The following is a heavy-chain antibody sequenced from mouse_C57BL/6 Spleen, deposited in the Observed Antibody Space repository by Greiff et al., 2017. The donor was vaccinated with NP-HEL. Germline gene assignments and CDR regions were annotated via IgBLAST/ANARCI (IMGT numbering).Heavy chain of an antibody. CDR3: ARGNSGFAY. Sequence: QVQLQQSGAELVRPGTSVKVSCKASGYAFTNYLIEWVKQRPGQGLEWIGVINPGSGGTNYNEKFKGKATLTADKSSSTAYMQLSSLTYEDSAVYYCARGNSGFAYWGQGTLVTVSA. CDR1: GYAFTNYL. CDR2: INPGSGGT. D-gene: IGHD6-1*01. J-gene: IGHJ3*01. V-gene: IGHV1-54*01.